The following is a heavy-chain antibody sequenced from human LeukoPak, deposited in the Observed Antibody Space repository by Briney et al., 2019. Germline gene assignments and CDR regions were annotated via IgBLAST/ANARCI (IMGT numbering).Heavy chain of an antibody. Sequence: SETLSLTCAVYGGSFSGYYWSWIRQPPGKGLGWIGEINHIGSTNYNPSLKSRVTISVDTSKNQFSLKLSSVTAADTAVYYCARGEVMRRWGYSSSRGWFDPWGQGTLVTVSS. V-gene: IGHV4-34*01. CDR1: GGSFSGYY. CDR3: ARGEVMRRWGYSSSRGWFDP. CDR2: INHIGST. D-gene: IGHD6-13*01. J-gene: IGHJ5*02.